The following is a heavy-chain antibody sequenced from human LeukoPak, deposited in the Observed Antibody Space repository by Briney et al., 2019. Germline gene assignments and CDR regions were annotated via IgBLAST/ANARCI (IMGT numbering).Heavy chain of an antibody. CDR2: ISAYNGNT. Sequence: ASVKVSCKASGYTFTSYYMHWVRQAPGQGLEWMGWISAYNGNTNYAQKLQGRVTMTRDTSTSTVYMELSSLRSEDTAVYYCARQQYSYGSGFDYWGQGTLVTVSS. CDR1: GYTFTSYY. J-gene: IGHJ4*02. CDR3: ARQQYSYGSGFDY. V-gene: IGHV1-46*01. D-gene: IGHD5-18*01.